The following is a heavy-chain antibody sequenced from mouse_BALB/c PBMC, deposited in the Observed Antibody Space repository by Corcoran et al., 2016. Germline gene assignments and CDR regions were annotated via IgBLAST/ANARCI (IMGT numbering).Heavy chain of an antibody. J-gene: IGHJ3*01. V-gene: IGHV9-1*02. CDR3: ARGGDSSGYWFAY. CDR2: INTYTGKP. CDR1: GYTFTNYG. D-gene: IGHD3-2*01. Sequence: QIQLVQSGPELKKPGETVKISCKASGYTFTNYGMHWVKQAPGKGLKWMGWINTYTGKPTYADDFKGRFAFSLETSASTAELQINNLKNEDMATYFCARGGDSSGYWFAYGGQGTLVTVSA.